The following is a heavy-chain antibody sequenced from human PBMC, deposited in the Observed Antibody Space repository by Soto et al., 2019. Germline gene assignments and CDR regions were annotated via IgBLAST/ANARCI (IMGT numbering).Heavy chain of an antibody. J-gene: IGHJ6*02. V-gene: IGHV3-21*01. Sequence: GGSLRLSCAASGFTFSSYSMNWVRQAPGKGLEWVSSISSSSSYIYYADSVKGRFTISRDNAKNSLYLQMNSLRAEDTAVYYCARGVDSRAYYYGMDVWGQGTTVTVS. CDR1: GFTFSSYS. CDR3: ARGVDSRAYYYGMDV. D-gene: IGHD3-16*01. CDR2: ISSSSSYI.